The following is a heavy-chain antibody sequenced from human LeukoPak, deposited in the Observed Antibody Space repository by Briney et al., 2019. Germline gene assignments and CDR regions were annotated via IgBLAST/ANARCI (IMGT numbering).Heavy chain of an antibody. D-gene: IGHD5-18*01. CDR1: GFTFSSYG. J-gene: IGHJ4*02. CDR3: AKDGFGLDTAMVSGY. CDR2: ISGSGGST. V-gene: IGHV3-23*01. Sequence: GGSLRLSCAASGFTFSSYGMSWVRQAPGKGLEWVSAISGSGGSTYYADSVKGRFTISRDNSKNTLYLQMNSLRAEDTAVYYCAKDGFGLDTAMVSGYWGQGTLVTVSS.